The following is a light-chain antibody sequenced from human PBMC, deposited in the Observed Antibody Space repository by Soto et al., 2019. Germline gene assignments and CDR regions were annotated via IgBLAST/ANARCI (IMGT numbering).Light chain of an antibody. Sequence: IQMTQSPSTLSASVGDRVTITCRASQSISNRLAWYQQKPGKAPKVLIYDASSLESGVPSRFSGSGSATEFILTISSLQPDDFATYHCQHYNSYSEAFGQGTKVDIK. CDR3: QHYNSYSEA. J-gene: IGKJ1*01. CDR2: DAS. V-gene: IGKV1-5*01. CDR1: QSISNR.